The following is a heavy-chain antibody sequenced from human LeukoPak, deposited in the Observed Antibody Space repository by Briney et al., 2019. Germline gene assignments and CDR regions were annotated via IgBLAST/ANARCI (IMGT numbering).Heavy chain of an antibody. V-gene: IGHV4-39*01. D-gene: IGHD6-13*01. CDR1: GGSISSSSYY. CDR2: IYYSGST. J-gene: IGHJ6*03. CDR3: ARSRGGYTVSYYYYMDV. Sequence: PSETLSLTCTVSGGSISSSSYYWGWIRQPPGKGLEWIGSIYYSGSTYYNPSLKSRVTISVDTSKNQFSLKLSSVTAADTAVYYCARSRGGYTVSYYYYMDVWGKGTTVTASS.